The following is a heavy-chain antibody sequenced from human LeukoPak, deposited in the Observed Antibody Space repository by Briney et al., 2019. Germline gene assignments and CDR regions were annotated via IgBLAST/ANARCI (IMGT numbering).Heavy chain of an antibody. J-gene: IGHJ6*02. V-gene: IGHV4-30-2*01. Sequence: SQTLSLTCAVSGGSISSGGYSWSWIRQPPGKGLEWIGYIYHSGSTYYNPSLKSRVTISVDRSKNQFSLKLSPVTAADTAVYYCARDHGYYYGMDVWGQGTTVTVSS. CDR2: IYHSGST. CDR1: GGSISSGGYS. CDR3: ARDHGYYYGMDV.